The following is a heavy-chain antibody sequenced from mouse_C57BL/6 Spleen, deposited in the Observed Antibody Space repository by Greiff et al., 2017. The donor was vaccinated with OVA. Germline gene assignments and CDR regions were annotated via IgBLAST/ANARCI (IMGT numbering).Heavy chain of an antibody. Sequence: QVQLKQPGAELVKPGASVQLSCKASGYTFTSYWMHWVKRRPGRGLEWIGRIDPNSGGTKYNEKFKSKATLTVDKPSSTAYMQLSSLTSEDSAVYYCARDYYVFYFDYWGQGTTLTVSS. D-gene: IGHD1-1*01. V-gene: IGHV1-72*01. CDR2: IDPNSGGT. CDR3: ARDYYVFYFDY. CDR1: GYTFTSYW. J-gene: IGHJ2*01.